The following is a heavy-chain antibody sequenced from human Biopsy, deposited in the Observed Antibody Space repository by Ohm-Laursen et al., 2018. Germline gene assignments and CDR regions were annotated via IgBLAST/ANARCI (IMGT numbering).Heavy chain of an antibody. D-gene: IGHD7-27*01. Sequence: GASVKVSCKASGGTFTNYAISWVRQAPGQGLEWMGGIIPIFGTANYAQKFQGRVTITADESTSTAYMELSSLRSDDTAVYYCARLTGDPSYWGQGILVTVSS. CDR3: ARLTGDPSY. J-gene: IGHJ4*02. CDR1: GGTFTNYA. CDR2: IIPIFGTA. V-gene: IGHV1-69*13.